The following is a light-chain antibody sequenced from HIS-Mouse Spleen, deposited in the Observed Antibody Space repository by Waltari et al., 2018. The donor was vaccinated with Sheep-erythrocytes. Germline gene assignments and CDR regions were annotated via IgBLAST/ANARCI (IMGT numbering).Light chain of an antibody. V-gene: IGLV2-11*01. Sequence: QSALTQPRSVSGSPGQSVTISCTGTSSDVGGYNYFSSYQQHPGKAPKLMIYDVSKRPSGVPDRFSGSKSGNTASLTISGLQAEDEADYYCCSYAGSYNHVFATGTKVTVL. CDR1: SSDVGGYNY. J-gene: IGLJ1*01. CDR2: DVS. CDR3: CSYAGSYNHV.